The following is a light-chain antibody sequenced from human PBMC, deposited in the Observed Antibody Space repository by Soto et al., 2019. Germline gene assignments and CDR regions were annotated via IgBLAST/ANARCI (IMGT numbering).Light chain of an antibody. CDR3: QQSHISPRT. CDR1: QSVSSPY. V-gene: IGKV3-20*01. CDR2: AAS. J-gene: IGKJ1*01. Sequence: EIVLTQSPGTLSLSPGERATLSCRASQSVSSPYLAWYQQKPGQAPRLLIYAASDRATGIPDRFSGSGSGTDFTLTISRLEPKDFAVYYCQQSHISPRTFGQGTKVEIK.